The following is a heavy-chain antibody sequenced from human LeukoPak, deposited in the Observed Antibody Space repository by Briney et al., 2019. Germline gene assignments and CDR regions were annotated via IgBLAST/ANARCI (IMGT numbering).Heavy chain of an antibody. CDR1: GYTFTSYD. J-gene: IGHJ5*02. CDR3: ARDLEGYCSSTSCIEGGWFDP. D-gene: IGHD2-2*01. Sequence: ASVKVSCKASGYTFTSYDINWVRQATGQGLEWMGWMNPNSGNTGYAQKFQGRVTMTRNTSISTAYMELSSLRSEDTAVYYCARDLEGYCSSTSCIEGGWFDPWGQGTLVTVSS. CDR2: MNPNSGNT. V-gene: IGHV1-8*01.